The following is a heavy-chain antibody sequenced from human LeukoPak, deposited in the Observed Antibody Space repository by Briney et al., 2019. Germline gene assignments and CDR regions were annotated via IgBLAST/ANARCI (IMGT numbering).Heavy chain of an antibody. J-gene: IGHJ5*02. CDR1: GYSISSGYF. CDR3: ARIYSSSWFLNWFDP. D-gene: IGHD6-13*01. CDR2: IYHSGST. V-gene: IGHV4-38-2*02. Sequence: SETLCLTCTVSGYSISSGYFWGWIRQPPGKGLECIGTIYHSGSTYYNPSLKSRVTISVDTSKNQFSLKLNSVTAADTAVYYCARIYSSSWFLNWFDPWGQGTLVTVSS.